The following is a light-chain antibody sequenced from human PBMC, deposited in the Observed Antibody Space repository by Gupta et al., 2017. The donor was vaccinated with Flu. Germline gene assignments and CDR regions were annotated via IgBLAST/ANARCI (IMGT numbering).Light chain of an antibody. CDR2: DVD. CDR3: ASYTATNNHVV. Sequence: MTNTCAGTGTGFGGGNYVYWYQHHPTKAPNLLFFDVDNRRSGVSTRFSGSKSGDTASLTISGLQAEDESHYYCASYTATNNHVVFGGGTKLTVL. CDR1: GTGFGGGNY. V-gene: IGLV2-14*03. J-gene: IGLJ2*01.